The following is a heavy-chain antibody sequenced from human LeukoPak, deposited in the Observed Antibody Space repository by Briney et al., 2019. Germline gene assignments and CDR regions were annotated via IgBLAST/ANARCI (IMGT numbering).Heavy chain of an antibody. CDR2: ISYDGSNK. CDR3: AIDQDYYDSDY. V-gene: IGHV3-30*04. CDR1: EFTFSTYA. J-gene: IGHJ4*02. Sequence: PGRSLRLSCAASEFTFSTYAMNWVRQAPGKGLEWVAVISYDGSNKYYADSVKGRFTISRDNSKNTLYLQMNSLRAEDTAVYYCAIDQDYYDSDYWGQGTLVTVSS. D-gene: IGHD3-22*01.